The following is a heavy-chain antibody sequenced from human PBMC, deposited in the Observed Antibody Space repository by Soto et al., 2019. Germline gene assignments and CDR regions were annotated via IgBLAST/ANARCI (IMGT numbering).Heavy chain of an antibody. CDR3: AREGSSWYDN. D-gene: IGHD6-13*01. Sequence: QVQLVQSGAEVKKPGASVKVSCKASGYTFIRNHMHWVRQAPGQGLEWMGIINPSGGSTDYAQKFQGRVTMTVDTSTTTVYMELNSLRSEDTAVYYCAREGSSWYDNWGQGTLDTVSS. CDR1: GYTFIRNH. V-gene: IGHV1-46*01. CDR2: INPSGGST. J-gene: IGHJ5*02.